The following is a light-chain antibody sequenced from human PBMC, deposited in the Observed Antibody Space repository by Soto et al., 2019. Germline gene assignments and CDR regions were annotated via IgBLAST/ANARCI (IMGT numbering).Light chain of an antibody. V-gene: IGKV3-15*01. J-gene: IGKJ1*01. Sequence: EIVMTQSPATLSVSPGERATLSCRASQSVSSKLAWYQQKPGQAPRLLIFGASSRATGIPDRFSGSGSGTEFTLTINSLQSEDFAVYYCQQYDNWPRTFGQGTKVDI. CDR1: QSVSSK. CDR2: GAS. CDR3: QQYDNWPRT.